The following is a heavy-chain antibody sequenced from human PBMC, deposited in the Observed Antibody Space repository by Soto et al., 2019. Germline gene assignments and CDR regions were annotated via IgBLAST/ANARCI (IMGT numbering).Heavy chain of an antibody. CDR1: GFTFSSYA. D-gene: IGHD6-13*01. J-gene: IGHJ5*02. CDR3: ARHPERIAQIGGFDP. CDR2: ISYDGSNK. Sequence: PGGSLRLSCAASGFTFSSYAMHWVRQAPGKGLEWVAVISYDGSNKYYADSVKGRFTISRDNAKKSLYLQINSLRVEDTAVYYCARHPERIAQIGGFDPWGQGT. V-gene: IGHV3-30-3*01.